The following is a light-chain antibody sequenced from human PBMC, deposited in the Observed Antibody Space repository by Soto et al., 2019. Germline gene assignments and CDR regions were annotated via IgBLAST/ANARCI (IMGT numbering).Light chain of an antibody. CDR1: QSIRHY. CDR2: GAS. CDR3: QHHNSYSQT. Sequence: DVQMTQSPPTLSASVGDRVTITCRASQSIRHYLAWYQQMPEKAPKLLIYGASPLQSGVPSRFSCSGSGTEFTLTISSLQPDDFGTYFCQHHNSYSQTFGQGTKVEIK. V-gene: IGKV1-5*01. J-gene: IGKJ1*01.